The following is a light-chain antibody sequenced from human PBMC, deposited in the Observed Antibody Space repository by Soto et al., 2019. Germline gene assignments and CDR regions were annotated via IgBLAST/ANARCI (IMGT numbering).Light chain of an antibody. CDR2: GAS. CDR1: QSINTS. J-gene: IGKJ5*01. V-gene: IGKV1-39*01. Sequence: IQMTQSPSSLSASVGDRVTITCRASQSINTSLNWYQQHPCNASMVLLYGASNLQGEGPSRFCGSRSGSDCTLTITSLQPENFAIDYCQRTYSPPSINFGQDTRLDI. CDR3: QRTYSPPSIN.